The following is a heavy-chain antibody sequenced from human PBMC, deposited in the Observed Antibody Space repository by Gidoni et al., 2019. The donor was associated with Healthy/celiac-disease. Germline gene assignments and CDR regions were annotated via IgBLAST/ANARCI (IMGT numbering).Heavy chain of an antibody. J-gene: IGHJ4*02. CDR2: IYYSGST. Sequence: QVQLQESGPGLVKPSETLSLTCTVSGGSISSYYWSWLRQPPGKGLEWIGYIYYSGSTNYNPSLKSRVTISVDTSKNQFSLKLSSVTAADTAVYYCARHAKDGLQLWRSADYFDYWGQGTLVTVSS. CDR3: ARHAKDGLQLWRSADYFDY. CDR1: GGSISSYY. V-gene: IGHV4-59*08. D-gene: IGHD5-18*01.